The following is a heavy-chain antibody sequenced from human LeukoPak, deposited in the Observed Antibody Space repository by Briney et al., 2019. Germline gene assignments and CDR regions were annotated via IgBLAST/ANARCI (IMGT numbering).Heavy chain of an antibody. CDR3: ARDRTGRIIDFDF. Sequence: ASVKVSCKASGYTFTSYGISWVRQAPGQGLEWMGWISAYNGNTNYAQKFQGRVTMTTDTSTSTAYMEAMSLRFDDTAVYYCARDRTGRIIDFDFWGQGTLVTVSS. V-gene: IGHV1-18*01. CDR1: GYTFTSYG. J-gene: IGHJ4*02. CDR2: ISAYNGNT. D-gene: IGHD3-16*02.